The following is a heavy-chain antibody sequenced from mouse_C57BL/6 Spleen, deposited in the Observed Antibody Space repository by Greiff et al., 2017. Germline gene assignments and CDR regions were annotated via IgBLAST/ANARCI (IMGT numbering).Heavy chain of an antibody. CDR1: GYAFSSYW. CDR3: AQYYGSSWGFAY. D-gene: IGHD1-1*01. J-gene: IGHJ3*01. V-gene: IGHV1-80*01. Sequence: VQLQQSGAELVKPGASVKISCKASGYAFSSYWMNWVKQRPGKGLEWIGQIYPGDGDTNSNGKFKGKGTLTADKSSSTAYMQHSSLTSEDSAVYFCAQYYGSSWGFAYWGQGTLVTVSA. CDR2: IYPGDGDT.